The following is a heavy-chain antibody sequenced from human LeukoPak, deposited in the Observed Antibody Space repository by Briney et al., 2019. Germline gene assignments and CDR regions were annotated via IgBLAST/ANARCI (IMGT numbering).Heavy chain of an antibody. Sequence: SETLSLTCAVYGGSFSGYYWSWIRQPPGKGLEWIGEINHSGSTNYNPSLKSRVTISVDTSKNQFSLKLSSVTAADTAVYYCARVNDKYMGSDHLDYWGQGTLVTVSS. CDR2: INHSGST. D-gene: IGHD3-9*01. CDR1: GGSFSGYY. V-gene: IGHV4-34*01. J-gene: IGHJ4*02. CDR3: ARVNDKYMGSDHLDY.